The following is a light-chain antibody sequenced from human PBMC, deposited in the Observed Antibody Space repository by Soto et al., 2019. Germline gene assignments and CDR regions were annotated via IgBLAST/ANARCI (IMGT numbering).Light chain of an antibody. CDR1: SSNIASNY. CDR2: ESN. J-gene: IGLJ1*01. CDR3: GTWDSRLSVYV. Sequence: QSVLTQPPSVSAAPGQKVTLSCSGSSSNIASNYVSWHQQVPGTAPKLLIYESNKRPSGIPDRFSASKSGTSATLGITGLQTGDEADYYCGTWDSRLSVYVFGTGTQLTVL. V-gene: IGLV1-51*02.